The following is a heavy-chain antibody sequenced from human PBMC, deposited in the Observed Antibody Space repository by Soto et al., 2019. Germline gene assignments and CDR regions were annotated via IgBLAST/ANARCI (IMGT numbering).Heavy chain of an antibody. D-gene: IGHD5-18*01. J-gene: IGHJ4*02. Sequence: TSETLSLTCTVSGGSISSYYWSWIRQPPGKGLEWIGYIYYSGSTNYNPSLKSRVTISVDTSKNQFSLKLSSVTAADTAVYYCAAEGGIQLWSAIDYWGQGTLVTGS. CDR2: IYYSGST. CDR3: AAEGGIQLWSAIDY. CDR1: GGSISSYY. V-gene: IGHV4-59*01.